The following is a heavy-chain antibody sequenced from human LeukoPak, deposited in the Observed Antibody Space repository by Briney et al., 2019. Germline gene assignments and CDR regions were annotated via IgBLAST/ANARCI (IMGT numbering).Heavy chain of an antibody. D-gene: IGHD3-16*02. CDR3: AKNHERGRYDSFDM. Sequence: PGGSLRLSCTGSGFTFSRYAMVWVRQAPGKGLEWVSAMRGDGGDIRYADSVKGRFTISRDNSKNMLYLQLDSLRAEDTAVYYCAKNHERGRYDSFDMWTQGSWVTVSS. J-gene: IGHJ3*02. CDR2: MRGDGGDI. V-gene: IGHV3-23*01. CDR1: GFTFSRYA.